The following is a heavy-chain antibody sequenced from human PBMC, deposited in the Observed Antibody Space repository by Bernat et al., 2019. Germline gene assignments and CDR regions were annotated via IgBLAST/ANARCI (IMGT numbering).Heavy chain of an antibody. D-gene: IGHD3-10*01. CDR3: ARVRIGFVDY. CDR2: ISSSSSYL. CDR1: GFTFSSYG. J-gene: IGHJ4*02. V-gene: IGHV3-21*01. Sequence: VQLLESGGGVVQPGLSLRLSFAASGFTFSSYGMHWVRQAPGKWLEWVSSISSSSSYLYYAYSVKGRFTISRDNAKNSLYLQMNSLRAEDTAVYYCARVRIGFVDYWGQGTLVTVSS.